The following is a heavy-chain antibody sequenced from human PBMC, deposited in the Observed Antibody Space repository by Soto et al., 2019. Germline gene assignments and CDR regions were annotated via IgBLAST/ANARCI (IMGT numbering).Heavy chain of an antibody. CDR2: INPNSGGT. V-gene: IGHV1-2*04. Sequence: QVQLVQSGAEVKKPGASVKVSCKASGYTFTGYYMHWVRQAPGQGLEWMGWINPNSGGTNYAQKFQGWVTMTRDTSISTAYMELSRLRSDDTAVYYCASASKRYCSSTSGYLPYYGMDVWGQGTTVTVSS. CDR1: GYTFTGYY. J-gene: IGHJ6*02. CDR3: ASASKRYCSSTSGYLPYYGMDV. D-gene: IGHD2-2*01.